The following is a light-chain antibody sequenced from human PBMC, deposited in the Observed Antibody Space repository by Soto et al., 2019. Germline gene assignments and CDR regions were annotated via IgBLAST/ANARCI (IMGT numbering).Light chain of an antibody. CDR3: QQYGSSPRT. V-gene: IGKV3-20*01. CDR1: QSVSSSH. J-gene: IGKJ1*01. Sequence: IVSPQAQGTLSLSSGQIATLSCRVSQSVSSSHLAWYQQKPGQAPRLLIYGASSRVTGIADRFSGSGFGTDFTLTICSLEPEDLAVYYYQQYGSSPRTFGQGTKVDIK. CDR2: GAS.